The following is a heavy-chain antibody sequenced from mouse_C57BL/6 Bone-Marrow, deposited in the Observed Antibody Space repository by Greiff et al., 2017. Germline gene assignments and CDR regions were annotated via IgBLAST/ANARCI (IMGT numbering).Heavy chain of an antibody. Sequence: VQLQQSGAELVRPGASVKLSCKASGYTFTDYYINWVKQRPGQGLEWIARIYPGSGNTYYNEKFKGKATLTAEKSSSTAYMQLSSLTSEDSAVYFCAVITTVVATWAMDYWGQGTSVTVSS. V-gene: IGHV1-76*01. CDR2: IYPGSGNT. CDR3: AVITTVVATWAMDY. D-gene: IGHD1-1*01. CDR1: GYTFTDYY. J-gene: IGHJ4*01.